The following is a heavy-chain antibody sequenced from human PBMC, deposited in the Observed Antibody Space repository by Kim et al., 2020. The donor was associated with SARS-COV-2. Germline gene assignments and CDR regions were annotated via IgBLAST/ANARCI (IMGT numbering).Heavy chain of an antibody. CDR1: GFTFSSYG. Sequence: LSLTCAASGFTFSSYGMHWVRQAPGKGLEWVAVIWYDGSNKYYADSVKGRFTISRDNSKNTLYLQMNSLRAEDTAVYYCARERYCSSTSCLWGYFDYWGQGTLVTVSS. CDR3: ARERYCSSTSCLWGYFDY. J-gene: IGHJ4*02. CDR2: IWYDGSNK. V-gene: IGHV3-33*01. D-gene: IGHD2-2*01.